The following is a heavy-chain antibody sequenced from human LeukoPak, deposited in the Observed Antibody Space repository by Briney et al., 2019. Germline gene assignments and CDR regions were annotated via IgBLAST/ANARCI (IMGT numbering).Heavy chain of an antibody. CDR1: GFTFSSYE. Sequence: GGSLRLSCAASGFTFSSYEMTWVRQAPGKGLEWVSYISSSGSTIYYADSVKGRFTTSRDHAKNSLYLQMNSLRAEDTAVYXXXXXXXXXXXXXXXXXXXGMXVWGQGTTVTVSS. J-gene: IGHJ6*02. V-gene: IGHV3-48*03. CDR2: ISSSGSTI. CDR3: XXXXXXXXXXXXXXXXXGMXV.